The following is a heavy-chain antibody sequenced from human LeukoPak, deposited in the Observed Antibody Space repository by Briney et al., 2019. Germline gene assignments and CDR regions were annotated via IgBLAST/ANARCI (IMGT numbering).Heavy chain of an antibody. CDR1: GFSFSSYG. V-gene: IGHV3-30*18. J-gene: IGHJ6*02. D-gene: IGHD6-6*01. CDR3: AKGPRIADRPVFYYYFYGMDV. CDR2: ISHDGSNK. Sequence: GGSLRLSCAASGFSFSSYGMHWVRQAQGKGLEWVAVISHDGSNKYRADSVKGRYTISRDNSQNTLHLQMSSLTPEDTAVYYCAKGPRIADRPVFYYYFYGMDVWGQGTTVTVSS.